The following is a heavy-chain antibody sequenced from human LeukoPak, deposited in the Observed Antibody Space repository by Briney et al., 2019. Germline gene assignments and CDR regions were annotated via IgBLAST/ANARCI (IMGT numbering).Heavy chain of an antibody. CDR2: INHSGST. V-gene: IGHV4-34*01. J-gene: IGHJ5*02. Sequence: SETLSLTCAVYGGSFSGYSWSWIRQPPGKGLEWIGEIDHNEDTKWIGEINHSGSTKYNPSLKSRVTISVDTSKNQFSLKLNSVTAADTAVYYCARHYGPWGQGTLVTVSS. CDR3: ARHYGP. CDR1: GGSFSGYS. D-gene: IGHD3-16*01.